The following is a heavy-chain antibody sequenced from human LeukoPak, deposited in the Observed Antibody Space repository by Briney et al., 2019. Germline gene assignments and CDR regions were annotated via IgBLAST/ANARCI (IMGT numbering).Heavy chain of an antibody. CDR2: IYTSGST. CDR3: ARDRPTKDYSSSYWFDP. D-gene: IGHD6-6*01. Sequence: PSETLSLTCTVSGGSISSYYWSWIRRPAGKGLEWIGRIYTSGSTNYNPSLKSRVTMSVDTSKNQFSLKLSSVTAADTAVYYCARDRPTKDYSSSYWFDPWGQGTLVTVSS. J-gene: IGHJ5*02. CDR1: GGSISSYY. V-gene: IGHV4-4*07.